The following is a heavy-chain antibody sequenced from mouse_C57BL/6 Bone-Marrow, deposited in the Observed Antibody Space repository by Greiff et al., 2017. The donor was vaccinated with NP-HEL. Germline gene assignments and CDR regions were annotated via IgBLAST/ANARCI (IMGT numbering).Heavy chain of an antibody. D-gene: IGHD1-1*01. CDR3: ARELGITTVVPPGDY. CDR1: GFNIKDYY. Sequence: EVKLMESGAELVKPGASVKLSCTASGFNIKDYYMHWVKQRTEQGLEWIGRIDPEDGETKYAPKFQGKATITADTSSNTAYLQLSSLTSEDTAVYYCARELGITTVVPPGDYWGQGTTLTVSS. CDR2: IDPEDGET. J-gene: IGHJ2*01. V-gene: IGHV14-2*01.